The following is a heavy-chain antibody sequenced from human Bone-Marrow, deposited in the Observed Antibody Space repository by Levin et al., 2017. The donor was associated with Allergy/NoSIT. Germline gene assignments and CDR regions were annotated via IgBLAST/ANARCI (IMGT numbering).Heavy chain of an antibody. D-gene: IGHD2-15*01. CDR3: AKSRRVALRVDAFDI. CDR2: IYPSDSDT. V-gene: IGHV5-51*01. Sequence: GESLKISCKASGYSFTSYWIGWVRQMPGKGLEWMGIIYPSDSDTRYSPSFQGQVTISADKSISTAYLQWSSLEASDTAMYYCAKSRRVALRVDAFDIWGQGTMVSVSS. CDR1: GYSFTSYW. J-gene: IGHJ3*02.